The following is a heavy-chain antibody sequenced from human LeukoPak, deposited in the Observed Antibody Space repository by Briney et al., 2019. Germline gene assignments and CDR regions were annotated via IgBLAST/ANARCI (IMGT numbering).Heavy chain of an antibody. D-gene: IGHD3-10*01. J-gene: IGHJ4*02. CDR1: GFTFSSYA. CDR3: AKDLVEDGSGSYYPY. V-gene: IGHV3-23*01. CDR2: ISGSGGST. Sequence: GGSLRLSCAASGFTFSSYAMSWVRQAPGKGLEWVSAISGSGGSTYYADSVKGRFTISRDNSKNTLYLQMNSLRAEDTAVYYCAKDLVEDGSGSYYPYWGQGTLVTVSS.